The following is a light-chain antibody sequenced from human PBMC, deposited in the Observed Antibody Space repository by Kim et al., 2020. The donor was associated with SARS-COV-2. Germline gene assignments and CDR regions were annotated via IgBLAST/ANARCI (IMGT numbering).Light chain of an antibody. CDR3: QQRSNWPPT. CDR1: QSVGST. Sequence: LSPGADAPLSCRATQSVGSTFAWYQQKPGQDPRLLIYDASHRATGIPARFSGGGSGTDFTLTISSLEPEDFAVYYCQQRSNWPPTFGGGTKVDIK. J-gene: IGKJ4*01. CDR2: DAS. V-gene: IGKV3-11*01.